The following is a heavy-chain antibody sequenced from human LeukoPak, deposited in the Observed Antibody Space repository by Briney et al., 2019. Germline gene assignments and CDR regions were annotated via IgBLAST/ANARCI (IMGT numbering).Heavy chain of an antibody. J-gene: IGHJ4*02. Sequence: PGGSLRLSCAASGFTFDDYAMHWVRQAPGKGLEWVSGISWNSGSIGYADSVKGRFTISRDNAKNSLYLQMNSLRAEDMALYYCAKASRWDFWSGPFDYWGQGTLVTVSS. CDR1: GFTFDDYA. V-gene: IGHV3-9*03. CDR3: AKASRWDFWSGPFDY. D-gene: IGHD3-3*01. CDR2: ISWNSGSI.